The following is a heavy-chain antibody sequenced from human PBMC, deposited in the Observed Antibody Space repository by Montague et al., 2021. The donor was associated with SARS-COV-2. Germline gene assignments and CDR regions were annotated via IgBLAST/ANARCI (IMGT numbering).Heavy chain of an antibody. CDR3: ERSYGTTVVTRAFDY. CDR2: IDGDDDK. J-gene: IGHJ4*02. CDR1: GFSLSTSGRC. D-gene: IGHD4-23*01. Sequence: PALVKPTQTLTLTCTFSGFSLSTSGRCVSWIRQPPGKALEWLTLIDGDDDKYYSTSLKTRLTISKDTSKNQVVLTMTNMDPVDTATYYCERSYGTTVVTRAFDYWGQGTLVTVSS. V-gene: IGHV2-70*01.